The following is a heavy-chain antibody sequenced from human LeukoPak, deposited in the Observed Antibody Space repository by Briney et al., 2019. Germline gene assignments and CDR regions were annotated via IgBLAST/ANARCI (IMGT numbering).Heavy chain of an antibody. Sequence: GGSLRLSCAASGFSFSNFGMYWVRQAPGKGLEWVAVIWYDGNNNLFADSVKGRFTISRDNSKNMLYLHMSSLRVEDAAVYYCTGAPRNNYGENFCGQGTLVTVSS. V-gene: IGHV3-33*01. D-gene: IGHD3-10*01. CDR3: TGAPRNNYGENF. CDR2: IWYDGNNN. J-gene: IGHJ4*02. CDR1: GFSFSNFG.